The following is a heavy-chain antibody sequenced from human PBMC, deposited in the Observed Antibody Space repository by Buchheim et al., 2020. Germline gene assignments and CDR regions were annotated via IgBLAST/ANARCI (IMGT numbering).Heavy chain of an antibody. D-gene: IGHD6-19*01. CDR1: GFTFSSYA. CDR2: ISYDGSNK. V-gene: IGHV3-30-3*01. J-gene: IGHJ4*02. CDR3: ASGANSSGWYSDFDY. Sequence: VHLVESGGGVVQPGRSLRLSCAASGFTFSSYAMHWVRQAPGKGLEWVAVISYDGSNKYYADSVKGRFTISRDNSKNTLYLQMNSLRAEDTAVYYCASGANSSGWYSDFDYWGQGTL.